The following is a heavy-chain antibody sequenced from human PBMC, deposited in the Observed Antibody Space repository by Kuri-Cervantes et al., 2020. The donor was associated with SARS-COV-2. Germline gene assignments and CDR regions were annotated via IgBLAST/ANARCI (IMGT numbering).Heavy chain of an antibody. J-gene: IGHJ4*02. CDR3: ARGLEGNY. CDR2: ISAYNGNT. CDR1: GYTLTGYY. D-gene: IGHD1-1*01. V-gene: IGHV1-18*04. Sequence: ASVKVSCQASGYTLTGYYMHWVRQAPGQGLGWMGWISAYNGNTNYAQKLQGRVTMTTDTSTSTAYMELRSLRSDDTAVYYCARGLEGNYWGQGTLVTVSS.